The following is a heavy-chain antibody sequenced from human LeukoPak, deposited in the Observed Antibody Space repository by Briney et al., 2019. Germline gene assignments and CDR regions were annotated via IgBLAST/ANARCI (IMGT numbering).Heavy chain of an antibody. CDR1: GGSISSHY. CDR2: IYYSGST. CDR3: ARFFARSLVPCSSTSCYYFDY. D-gene: IGHD2-2*01. J-gene: IGHJ4*02. Sequence: SETLSLTCTVSGGSISSHYWSWIRQPPGKGLEWIGYIYYSGSTNYNPSLKSRVTISVDTSKNQFSLKLSSVTAADTAVYYCARFFARSLVPCSSTSCYYFDYWGQGTLVTVSS. V-gene: IGHV4-59*11.